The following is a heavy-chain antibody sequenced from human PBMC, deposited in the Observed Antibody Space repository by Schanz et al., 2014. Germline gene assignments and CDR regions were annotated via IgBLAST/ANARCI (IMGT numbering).Heavy chain of an antibody. V-gene: IGHV3-30*02. J-gene: IGHJ4*02. CDR1: GFAFKSYG. D-gene: IGHD5-18*01. CDR3: AREMDTAIGDY. CDR2: IRYDGSNQ. Sequence: QVQLVESGGGVVQPGRSLRLSCAASGFAFKSYGMFWVRQAPGKGPEWVAFIRYDGSNQYYADSVKGRFTISRDNSRNTLYLEIDTLRPEDTAVYFCAREMDTAIGDYWGQGTLVTVSS.